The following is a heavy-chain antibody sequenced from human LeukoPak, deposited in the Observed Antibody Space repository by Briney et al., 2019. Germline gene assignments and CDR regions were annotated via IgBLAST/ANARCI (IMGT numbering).Heavy chain of an antibody. CDR2: INHSGST. Sequence: SETLCLTCAVYGGSLSGYYWSWIRQPPGKGLGWIGEINHSGSTNYNPSLKSRVTISVDTSKNQFSLKLSSVTAADTAVYYCARRGRVKANSYYYYYMDVWGKGTTVTVSS. V-gene: IGHV4-34*01. CDR3: ARRGRVKANSYYYYYMDV. CDR1: GGSLSGYY. D-gene: IGHD3-10*01. J-gene: IGHJ6*03.